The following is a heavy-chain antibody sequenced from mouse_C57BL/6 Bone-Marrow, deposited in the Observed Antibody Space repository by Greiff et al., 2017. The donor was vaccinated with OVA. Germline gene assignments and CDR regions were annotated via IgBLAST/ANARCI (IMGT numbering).Heavy chain of an antibody. Sequence: QVQLQQSGAELVKPGASVKLSCKASGYTFTSYWMQWVKQRPGQGLEWIGEIDPSDSHTNYNQKFKGKATLTVDTSSSTAYMQLSSLTSEDSAVYYCASIKPLSYGLQGAMVYWGQETSVTVSS. D-gene: IGHD6-1*01. V-gene: IGHV1-50*01. J-gene: IGHJ4*01. CDR1: GYTFTSYW. CDR3: ASIKPLSYGLQGAMVY. CDR2: IDPSDSHT.